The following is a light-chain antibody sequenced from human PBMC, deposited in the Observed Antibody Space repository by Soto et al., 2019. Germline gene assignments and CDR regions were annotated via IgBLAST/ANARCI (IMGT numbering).Light chain of an antibody. CDR1: SSDVGGYNY. Sequence: QAVVTQPASVSGSPGQSITISCTGSSSDVGGYNYVSWYQQHPGKAPKLMIYDVSNRPSGVSNRFSGSKSGNTASLTISGLQAEDEADYYRSSYTSSSILVVFGGGTKLTVL. J-gene: IGLJ2*01. V-gene: IGLV2-14*01. CDR2: DVS. CDR3: SSYTSSSILVV.